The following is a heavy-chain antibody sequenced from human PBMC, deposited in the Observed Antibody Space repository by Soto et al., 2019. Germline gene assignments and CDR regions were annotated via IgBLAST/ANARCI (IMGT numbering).Heavy chain of an antibody. Sequence: SQTQSLSCYVAGGSGISLCCTWIRKTTGKGLESIAYVCSSGSTNYNPSLESRVAISLDTSKNQFSLRLTSVTAEDTAVYYCTRVPLITIFGVVIPGCGFGIRGQGTMVTVS. V-gene: IGHV4-59*02. J-gene: IGHJ3*02. CDR1: GGSGISLC. CDR3: TRVPLITIFGVVIPGCGFGI. D-gene: IGHD3-3*01. CDR2: VCSSGST.